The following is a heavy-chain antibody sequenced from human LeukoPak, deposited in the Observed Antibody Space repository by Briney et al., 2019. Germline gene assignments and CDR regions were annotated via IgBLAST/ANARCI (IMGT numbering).Heavy chain of an antibody. CDR3: ARAESSGWYWFDP. J-gene: IGHJ5*02. CDR1: GGSISSYY. Sequence: SETLSLTCTVSGGSISSYYWSWIRQPPGKGLEWIGYIYYSGSTNYNPSLKSRVTISVDTSKNQFSLKLSSVTAADTAVYYCARAESSGWYWFDPWAREPWSPSPQ. CDR2: IYYSGST. D-gene: IGHD6-19*01. V-gene: IGHV4-59*01.